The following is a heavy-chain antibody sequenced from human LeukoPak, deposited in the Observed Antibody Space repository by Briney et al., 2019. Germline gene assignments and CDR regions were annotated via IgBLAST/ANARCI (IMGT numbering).Heavy chain of an antibody. D-gene: IGHD6-6*01. J-gene: IGHJ4*02. CDR1: DGSISTYY. V-gene: IGHV4-59*03. CDR3: ATTTIGSSSSYYFDY. CDR2: VYYSGSA. Sequence: SETLSLTCTISDGSISTYYWSWIRQPPGKGLEWIGYVYYSGSADYNPSHRSRVTLSVDTSKNQFSLTLTSVTAADTAMYYCATTTIGSSSSYYFDYWGRGTLVTVSS.